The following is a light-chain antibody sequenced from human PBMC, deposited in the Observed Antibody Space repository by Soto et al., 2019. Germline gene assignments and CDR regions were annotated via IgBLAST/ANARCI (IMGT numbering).Light chain of an antibody. V-gene: IGKV3-11*01. CDR3: QQRSNRPLT. CDR1: QSFSNY. Sequence: EIVLTQSPATLSLSPGERATLSCRASQSFSNYLAWYQQKPRQAPRLLIHDASTRATGIPARFSGSGSGTDFTLTISSLEPEDFAVYYCQQRSNRPLTYGQGTRLEIK. CDR2: DAS. J-gene: IGKJ5*01.